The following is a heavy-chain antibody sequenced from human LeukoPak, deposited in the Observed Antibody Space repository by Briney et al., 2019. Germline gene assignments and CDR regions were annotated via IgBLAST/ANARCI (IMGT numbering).Heavy chain of an antibody. CDR2: ISAGGDFV. CDR3: AKDGPLGYCSSTSCSQYYMDV. V-gene: IGHV3-21*04. D-gene: IGHD2-2*01. J-gene: IGHJ6*03. CDR1: GFPFSTHS. Sequence: PGGSLRLSCAASGFPFSTHSLNWVRQAPGKGLEWVSSISAGGDFVYYGDSVKGRFTMSRDNAKNSLHLQMHSLTAEDTAVYYCAKDGPLGYCSSTSCSQYYMDVWGKGTTVTVSS.